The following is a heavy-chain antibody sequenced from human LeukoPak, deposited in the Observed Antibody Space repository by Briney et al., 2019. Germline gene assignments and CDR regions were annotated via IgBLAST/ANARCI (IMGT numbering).Heavy chain of an antibody. CDR3: ARDRGPRTGSMVREAYDN. J-gene: IGHJ4*02. CDR2: ISSDGSIT. Sequence: GGSLRLSCAASGFTFSNYWIHWVRQAPGKGLVWVSRISSDGSITNYADSVKGRFTISRDNARNTLYLQMNSLRAEDMAVYYCARDRGPRTGSMVREAYDNWGQGTLVTVSS. CDR1: GFTFSNYW. D-gene: IGHD3-10*01. V-gene: IGHV3-74*01.